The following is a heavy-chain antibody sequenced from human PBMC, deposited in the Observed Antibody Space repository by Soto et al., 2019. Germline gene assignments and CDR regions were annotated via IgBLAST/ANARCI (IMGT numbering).Heavy chain of an antibody. D-gene: IGHD5-12*01. Sequence: SETLSLTCAVYGGSFSGYYWSWIRQPPGKGLEWIGEINHSGSTNYNPSLKSRVTISVDTSKNQFSLKLSSVTAAVMAVYYCARVATELPIDAFDIWGQGTIVTVSS. CDR3: ARVATELPIDAFDI. J-gene: IGHJ3*02. V-gene: IGHV4-34*01. CDR1: GGSFSGYY. CDR2: INHSGST.